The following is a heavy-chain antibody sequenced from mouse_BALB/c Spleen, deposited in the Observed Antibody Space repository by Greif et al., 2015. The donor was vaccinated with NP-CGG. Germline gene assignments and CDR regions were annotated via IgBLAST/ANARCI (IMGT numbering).Heavy chain of an antibody. CDR1: GYTFTSYW. V-gene: IGHV1S22*01. CDR2: IYPGSGST. D-gene: IGHD2-3*01. CDR3: TSYDGYYEGY. Sequence: LQQSGSELVRPGASVKLSCKASGYTFTSYWMHWVKQRPGQGLEWIGNIYPGSGSTNYDEKFKSKATLTVDTSSSTAYMQLSSLTSEDSAVYYCTSYDGYYEGYWGQGTTLTVSS. J-gene: IGHJ2*01.